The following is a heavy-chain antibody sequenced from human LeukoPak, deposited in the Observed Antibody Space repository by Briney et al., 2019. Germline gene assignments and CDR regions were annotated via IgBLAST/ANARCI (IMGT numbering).Heavy chain of an antibody. D-gene: IGHD6-19*01. Sequence: GGSLRLSCAASGFTFNSYGMHWVRQAPGKGLEWVAFIRYDGSNKYYADSVKGRFTISRDNSKNTLYLQMNSLRAEDTAVYYCAKDPNLRYGSGFYYFDYWGQGTLVTVSS. V-gene: IGHV3-30*02. CDR3: AKDPNLRYGSGFYYFDY. J-gene: IGHJ4*02. CDR1: GFTFNSYG. CDR2: IRYDGSNK.